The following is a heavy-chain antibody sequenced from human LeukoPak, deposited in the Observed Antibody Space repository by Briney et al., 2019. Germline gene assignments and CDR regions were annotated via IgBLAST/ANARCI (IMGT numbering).Heavy chain of an antibody. CDR2: IYYSGST. CDR1: GGSISSYY. CDR3: ARVVGQNYYDSSGYYLDY. J-gene: IGHJ4*02. D-gene: IGHD3-22*01. V-gene: IGHV4-59*01. Sequence: SETLSLTCTVSGGSISSYYWSWIRQPPGKGLEWIGYIYYSGSTNYNPSLKSRVTISVDTSKNQFSLELSSVTAADTAVYYCARVVGQNYYDSSGYYLDYWGQGTLVTVSS.